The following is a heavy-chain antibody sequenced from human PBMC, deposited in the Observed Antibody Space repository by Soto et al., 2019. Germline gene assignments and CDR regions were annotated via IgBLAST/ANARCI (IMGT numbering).Heavy chain of an antibody. CDR2: IWYDGSNK. D-gene: IGHD3-3*01. V-gene: IGHV3-33*01. J-gene: IGHJ4*02. CDR3: ARGTTFWSGSYYFDY. Sequence: QVQLVESGGGGVQLGRSLRLSCAALGFTFSSNGMHWFGQAPGKGLEWVAVIWYDGSNKYYADSVKGRFTISRDNSKNTLYLQMNSLRAEDTAVYYCARGTTFWSGSYYFDYWGQGTLVTVSS. CDR1: GFTFSSNG.